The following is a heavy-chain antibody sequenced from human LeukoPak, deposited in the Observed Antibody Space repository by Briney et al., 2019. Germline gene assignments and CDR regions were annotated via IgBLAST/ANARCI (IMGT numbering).Heavy chain of an antibody. CDR2: IKSKTDGGTT. CDR1: GFTFSNAW. Sequence: PGGSLRLSCAVSGFTFSNAWMSWVRQAPGKGLEWVGRIKSKTDGGTTDYAAPVKGRFTISRDDSKNTLYLQMNSLKTEDTAVYYCTTGGNPVYYYYGMDVWGQGTTVTVSS. CDR3: TTGGNPVYYYYGMDV. V-gene: IGHV3-15*01. J-gene: IGHJ6*02. D-gene: IGHD4-23*01.